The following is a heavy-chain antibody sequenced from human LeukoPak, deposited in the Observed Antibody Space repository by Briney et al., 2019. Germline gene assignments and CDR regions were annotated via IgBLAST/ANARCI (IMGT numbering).Heavy chain of an antibody. V-gene: IGHV1-18*01. D-gene: IGHD1-26*01. CDR3: ARDLDQYSGRFGGFGHDF. J-gene: IGHJ4*02. CDR2: ISAYNGNT. Sequence: VASVKVSCKASGYTFTNYGINWVRQAPRQGLEWMGWISAYNGNTNYAQKLQGRVTMTTDTSTSTAYMELRSLRSDDTAVYYCARDLDQYSGRFGGFGHDFWGQGTLVTVSS. CDR1: GYTFTNYG.